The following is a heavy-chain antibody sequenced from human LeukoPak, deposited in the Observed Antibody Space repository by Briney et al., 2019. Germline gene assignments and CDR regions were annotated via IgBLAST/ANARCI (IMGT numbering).Heavy chain of an antibody. Sequence: SETLSLTCTVSGGSISSYYWSWIRQPPGKGLEWIGYIYYSGSTNYNPSLKSRVTISVDTSKNQFSLKLSSVTAADTAVYYCARDARGYSCGRPDYYGMDVWGQGTTVTVSS. J-gene: IGHJ6*02. V-gene: IGHV4-59*01. CDR1: GGSISSYY. D-gene: IGHD5-18*01. CDR3: ARDARGYSCGRPDYYGMDV. CDR2: IYYSGST.